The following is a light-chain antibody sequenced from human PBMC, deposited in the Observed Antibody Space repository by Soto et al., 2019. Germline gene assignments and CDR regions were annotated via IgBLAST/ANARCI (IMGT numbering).Light chain of an antibody. CDR1: QGVSRGY. CDR2: GVS. V-gene: IGKV3-20*01. J-gene: IGKJ5*01. Sequence: EIVLTQSPDTLSLSPGERATLSCGASQGVSRGYLAWYQQKAGQSPRLLIYGVSSRATGVSHRFSGSGSGTDFTITISGLEPEDVATYYCQHYGDSPPITFGQGTLLEIK. CDR3: QHYGDSPPIT.